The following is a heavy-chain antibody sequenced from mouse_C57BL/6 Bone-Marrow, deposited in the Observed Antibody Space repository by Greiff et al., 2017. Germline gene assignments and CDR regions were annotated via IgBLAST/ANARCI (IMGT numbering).Heavy chain of an antibody. Sequence: EVQGVESGGGLVQPGGSLSLSCAASGFTFPDYYMSWVRQPPGTALEWLGFIRNKANGYTTEYSASVKGRFTISRDNSQSILYLQMNALRAEDSATYYCASHYYGSPYWYFDVWGTGTTVTVSS. V-gene: IGHV7-3*01. CDR1: GFTFPDYY. D-gene: IGHD1-1*01. J-gene: IGHJ1*03. CDR2: IRNKANGYTT. CDR3: ASHYYGSPYWYFDV.